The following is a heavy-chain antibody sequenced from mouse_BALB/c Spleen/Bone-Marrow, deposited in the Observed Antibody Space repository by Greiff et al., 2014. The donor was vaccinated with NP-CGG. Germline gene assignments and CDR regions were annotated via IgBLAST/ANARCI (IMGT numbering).Heavy chain of an antibody. CDR2: IYPGDGDT. CDR1: GYALSSYW. J-gene: IGHJ4*01. V-gene: IGHV1-80*01. CDR3: ARWITTVVAPYVMDY. D-gene: IGHD1-1*01. Sequence: VQLVESGAELVRPGSSVKISCKASGYALSSYWMNWVKQRPGQGLEWIGQIYPGDGDTNYNGKFKGKATLTADKSSSTAYMQLSSLTSEDSAVYFCARWITTVVAPYVMDYWGQGTSVTVSS.